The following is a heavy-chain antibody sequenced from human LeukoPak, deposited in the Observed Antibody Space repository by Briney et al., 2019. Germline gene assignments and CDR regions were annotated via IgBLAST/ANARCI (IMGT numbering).Heavy chain of an antibody. CDR1: GDTFTSYD. CDR3: ARDTAMAYGAFDI. CDR2: MNPNSGNT. Sequence: ASVKVSCKASGDTFTSYDINWVRQAAGQGLEWMGWMNPNSGNTGYAQKFQGRVTMTRNTSISTAYMELSSLRSEDTAVYYCARDTAMAYGAFDIWGQGTMVNVSS. V-gene: IGHV1-8*01. J-gene: IGHJ3*02. D-gene: IGHD5-18*01.